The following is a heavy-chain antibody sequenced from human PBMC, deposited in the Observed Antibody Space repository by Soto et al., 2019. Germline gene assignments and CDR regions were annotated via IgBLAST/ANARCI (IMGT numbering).Heavy chain of an antibody. J-gene: IGHJ4*02. CDR1: GGSVSSASYY. V-gene: IGHV4-61*01. D-gene: IGHD5-18*01. CDR2: IYYTGST. CDR3: ARDIRGYSRAFDS. Sequence: PSETLSLTCTVSGGSVSSASYYWTWIRQPPGKGLEWIGYIYYTGSTNYNPSLKSRVTMSVDTSTNQFSLKPTSVTAADVAVYYCARDIRGYSRAFDSWGRGTLVTVSS.